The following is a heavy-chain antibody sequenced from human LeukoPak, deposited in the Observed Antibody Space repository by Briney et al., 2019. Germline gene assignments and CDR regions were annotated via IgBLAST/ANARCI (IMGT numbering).Heavy chain of an antibody. CDR1: GDSVTNDFF. CDR2: FCLGRDT. J-gene: IGHJ4*02. Sequence: SETLSLTCTVSGDSVTNDFFWGWVRQPPGKELEWIGSFCLGRDTYYRPSLKSRVTISVDTSKNQFSLNLNSVTAADTAVYYLSKWASISRQPGGFFDHWGQGTLVTVSS. CDR3: SKWASISRQPGGFFDH. V-gene: IGHV4-38-2*02. D-gene: IGHD1-26*01.